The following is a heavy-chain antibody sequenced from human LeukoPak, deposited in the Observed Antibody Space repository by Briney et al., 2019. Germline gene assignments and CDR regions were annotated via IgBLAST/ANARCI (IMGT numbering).Heavy chain of an antibody. CDR2: IWYDGSRQ. Sequence: GGSLRLSCAASGFSLSTYGMPWVPEAPGKGLEGVAMIWYDGSRQQYADSVKGRFTISRDTSKNTLYLQMNSLRAEDTAVYFCARDSLYDENGYYHYFDYWGQGALVTVSS. D-gene: IGHD3-22*01. CDR1: GFSLSTYG. V-gene: IGHV3-33*01. CDR3: ARDSLYDENGYYHYFDY. J-gene: IGHJ4*02.